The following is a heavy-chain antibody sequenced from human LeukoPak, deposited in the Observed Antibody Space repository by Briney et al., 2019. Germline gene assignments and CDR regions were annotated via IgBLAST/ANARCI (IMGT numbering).Heavy chain of an antibody. Sequence: GGSLRLSCAASGFTFSSYEMNWVRQAPGNGLEWVSYISSSGSTIYYADSVKGRFTISRDNAKNSLYLQMNSLRAEDTAVYYCARDHVVAVLRFLEWLSVGMDVWGKGTTVTVSS. J-gene: IGHJ6*03. V-gene: IGHV3-48*03. CDR2: ISSSGSTI. CDR3: ARDHVVAVLRFLEWLSVGMDV. CDR1: GFTFSSYE. D-gene: IGHD3-3*01.